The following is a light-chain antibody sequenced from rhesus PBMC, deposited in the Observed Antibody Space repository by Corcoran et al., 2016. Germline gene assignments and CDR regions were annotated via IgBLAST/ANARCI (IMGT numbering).Light chain of an antibody. V-gene: IGLV2-32*02. CDR3: SSYAGSNTYI. CDR1: SSDIGGYNY. J-gene: IGLJ1*01. CDR2: EVN. Sequence: QAALTQPRSVSGPPGQSVTISCTGTSSDIGGYNYVAWYQQHPGTAPNLMLYEVNKRPSGVSDRFSGSKSGNTASLTISVLQAEDEADYYCSSYAGSNTYIFGAGTRLTVL.